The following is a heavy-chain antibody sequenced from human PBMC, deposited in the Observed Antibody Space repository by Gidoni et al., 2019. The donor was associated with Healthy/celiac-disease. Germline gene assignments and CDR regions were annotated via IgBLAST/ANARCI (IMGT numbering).Heavy chain of an antibody. J-gene: IGHJ6*02. CDR2: ISYDGSNK. V-gene: IGHV3-30-3*01. D-gene: IGHD5-18*01. Sequence: APGKVLEWVAVISYDGSNKYYADSVKGRFTISRDKSKNTLYLQMNSLRAEDTAVYYCARDIVTAGYYGMDVWGQGTTVTVSS. CDR3: ARDIVTAGYYGMDV.